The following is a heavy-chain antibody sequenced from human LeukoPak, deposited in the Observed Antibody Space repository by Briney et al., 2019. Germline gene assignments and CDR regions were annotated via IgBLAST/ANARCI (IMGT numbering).Heavy chain of an antibody. D-gene: IGHD5-24*01. J-gene: IGHJ4*02. CDR3: AKEGYNYVIDY. Sequence: GRSLRLSCAASGFTFNSYAMHWVRQAPGKGVEWVAGIWFDGTNKFHADSVKGRFTISRDNSKNTLYLQMDSLRAEDTAVYYCAKEGYNYVIDYWGQGTLVTVSS. CDR1: GFTFNSYA. CDR2: IWFDGTNK. V-gene: IGHV3-33*06.